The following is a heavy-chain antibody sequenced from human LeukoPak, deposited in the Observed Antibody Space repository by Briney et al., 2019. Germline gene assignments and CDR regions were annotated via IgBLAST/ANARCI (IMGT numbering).Heavy chain of an antibody. CDR2: XSSSSSYT. CDR3: ARTGGYCSGGSCYPNWFDP. CDR1: GFXFSGYY. D-gene: IGHD2-15*01. J-gene: IGHJ5*02. Sequence: RXSCAXSGFXFSGYYMSWVRQAPGKXLEWVXXXSSSSSYTNYADSVKGRFTISRDNAKNSLYLQMNSLRAEDTAVYYCARTGGYCSGGSCYPNWFDPWGQGTLVTVSS. V-gene: IGHV3-11*06.